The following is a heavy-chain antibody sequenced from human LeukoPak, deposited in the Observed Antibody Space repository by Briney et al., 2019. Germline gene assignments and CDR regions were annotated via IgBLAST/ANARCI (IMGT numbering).Heavy chain of an antibody. D-gene: IGHD6-19*01. V-gene: IGHV4-39*07. CDR3: ARDLRAAGKYNWFDP. CDR2: IYYSGST. J-gene: IGHJ5*02. CDR1: GGSISSSSYY. Sequence: SETLSLTCTVSGGSISSSSYYWGWIRQPPGKGLEWIGSIYYSGSTYYNPSLKSRVTISVDTSKNQFSLKLSSVTAADTAVYYCARDLRAAGKYNWFDPWGQGTLVTVSS.